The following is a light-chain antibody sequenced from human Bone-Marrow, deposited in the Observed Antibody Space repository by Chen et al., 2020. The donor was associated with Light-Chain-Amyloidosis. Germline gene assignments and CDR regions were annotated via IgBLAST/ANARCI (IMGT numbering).Light chain of an antibody. CDR1: VTDVRSYNL. J-gene: IGLJ3*02. V-gene: IGLV2-23*01. CDR3: CSYAGTPWL. Sequence: QSALTQPASVSGSPGQSITISCTGTVTDVRSYNLVSWYQQYPGKAPKLLIYEDTKRPSGVSHRFSASKSGITASLTISGIQAEDEAVYYCCSYAGTPWLFGGGTYLTVL. CDR2: EDT.